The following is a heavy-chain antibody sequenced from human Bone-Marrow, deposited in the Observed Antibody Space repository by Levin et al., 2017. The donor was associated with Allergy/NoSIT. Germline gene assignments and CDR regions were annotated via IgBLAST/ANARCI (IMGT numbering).Heavy chain of an antibody. Sequence: SQTLSLTYSVFGGSIPGYYWNWMRQSPGKGLEWIGYIYYSGTTKYNPSLKSRVTISVDTSKNQLSLHLSSVTTADTAVYYCARWRTSDWNAFDIWGLGTMVTVSS. CDR2: IYYSGTT. J-gene: IGHJ3*02. D-gene: IGHD1-1*01. V-gene: IGHV4-59*01. CDR1: GGSIPGYY. CDR3: ARWRTSDWNAFDI.